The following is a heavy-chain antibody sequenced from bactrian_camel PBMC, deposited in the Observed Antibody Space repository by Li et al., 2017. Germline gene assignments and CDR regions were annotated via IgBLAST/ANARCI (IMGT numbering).Heavy chain of an antibody. CDR1: GGADNNDY. Sequence: VQLVESGGGSVQAGGSLRLSCTASGGADNNDYMTWFRQAPGKEREWVATVWPGGATTFYADSVQGRFIISRDNAENSVYLQMDDLKPEDTAMYYCAADSDLWGGASSSCSPNYWGQGTQVTVS. V-gene: IGHV3S40*01. CDR3: AADSDLWGGASSSCSPNY. CDR2: VWPGGATT. D-gene: IGHD3*01. J-gene: IGHJ4*01.